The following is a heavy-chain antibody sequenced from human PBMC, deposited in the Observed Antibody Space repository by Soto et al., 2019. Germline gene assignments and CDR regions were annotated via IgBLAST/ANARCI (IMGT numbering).Heavy chain of an antibody. Sequence: SETLSLTCTVSGGSISSSSYYWGWIRQPPGKGLEWIGSIYYSGSTYYNPSLKSRVTISVDTSKNQFSLKLSSVTAADTAVYYFARHNYDILTGYFSDWFDPWGQGTLVTVSS. CDR1: GGSISSSSYY. J-gene: IGHJ5*02. CDR2: IYYSGST. V-gene: IGHV4-39*01. CDR3: ARHNYDILTGYFSDWFDP. D-gene: IGHD3-9*01.